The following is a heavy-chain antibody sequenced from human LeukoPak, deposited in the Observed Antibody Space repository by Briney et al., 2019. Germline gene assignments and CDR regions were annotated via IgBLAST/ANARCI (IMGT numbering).Heavy chain of an antibody. J-gene: IGHJ4*02. V-gene: IGHV3-15*01. Sequence: GGSLRLSCAASGFTFSNAWMSWVRQAPGKGLEWVGRIKSKTDGGTTDYAAPVKGRFTISRDDSKNTLYLQMNSLKTEDTAVYYCTTEATEYYDSSGSYGGFDYWGQGTLVTVSS. CDR2: IKSKTDGGTT. D-gene: IGHD3-22*01. CDR3: TTEATEYYDSSGSYGGFDY. CDR1: GFTFSNAW.